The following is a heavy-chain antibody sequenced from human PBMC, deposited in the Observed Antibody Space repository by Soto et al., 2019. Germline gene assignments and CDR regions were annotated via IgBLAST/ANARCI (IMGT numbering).Heavy chain of an antibody. CDR3: AKAGYSSGWYMGAFDY. CDR2: ISWNSGSI. D-gene: IGHD6-19*01. V-gene: IGHV3-9*01. CDR1: GFTFDDYA. Sequence: GGSLRLSCAASGFTFDDYAMHWVRQAPGKGLEWVSGISWNSGSIGYADSVKGRFTISRDNAKNSLYLQMNSLRAEDTALYYCAKAGYSSGWYMGAFDYWGQGTLVTVSS. J-gene: IGHJ4*02.